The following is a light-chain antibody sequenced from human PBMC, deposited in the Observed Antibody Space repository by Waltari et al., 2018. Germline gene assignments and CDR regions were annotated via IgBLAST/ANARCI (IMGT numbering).Light chain of an antibody. V-gene: IGLV2-14*01. CDR3: SSFTTSSTQV. CDR2: EVS. CDR1: SSDVGAYDY. J-gene: IGLJ1*01. Sequence: QSALTQPASVSGSPGHSITISCTGTSSDVGAYDYVSWYQQYPGKAPKLMIFEVSNRPSGAAIRFSGSKSGNPASITISGLLPEDEADYYCSSFTTSSTQVFGTGTKVTVL.